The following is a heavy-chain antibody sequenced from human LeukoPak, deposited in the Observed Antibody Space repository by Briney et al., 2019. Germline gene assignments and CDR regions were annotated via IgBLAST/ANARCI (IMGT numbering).Heavy chain of an antibody. D-gene: IGHD6-19*01. V-gene: IGHV4-61*02. Sequence: PSQTLSLTCTVSGGSIRSGTDYWSWIRQPAGKGLEWIGRIYMRGSTDYNPSFKSRVTISVDTSKNQFSLKLSSVTAADTAVYYCARLSGQRFDYWGQGTLVTVSS. CDR2: IYMRGST. J-gene: IGHJ4*02. CDR1: GGSIRSGTDY. CDR3: ARLSGQRFDY.